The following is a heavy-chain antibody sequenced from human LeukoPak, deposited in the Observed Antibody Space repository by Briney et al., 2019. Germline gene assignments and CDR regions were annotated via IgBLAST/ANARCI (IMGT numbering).Heavy chain of an antibody. CDR1: GYTFTSYG. CDR2: ISAYNGNT. Sequence: GASVKVSCKASGYTFTSYGISWVRQAPGQGLEWMGWISAYNGNTNYAQKLQGRVTMTTDTSTSTAYMELRSLRSDDTAVYHCARDHSRNYYDSSGYYFVSVWFDPWGQGTLVTVSS. V-gene: IGHV1-18*01. CDR3: ARDHSRNYYDSSGYYFVSVWFDP. D-gene: IGHD3-22*01. J-gene: IGHJ5*02.